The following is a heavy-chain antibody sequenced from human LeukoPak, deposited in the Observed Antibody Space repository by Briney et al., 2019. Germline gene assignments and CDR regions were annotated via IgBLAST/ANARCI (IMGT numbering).Heavy chain of an antibody. CDR3: ARNYYDSSGYYRNYFDY. J-gene: IGHJ4*02. CDR1: GYTFTTNA. D-gene: IGHD3-22*01. V-gene: IGHV1-3*04. Sequence: ASVKVSCKASGYTFTTNAMHWVRQAPGERLEWMGWINTGNGNTKYSQKFQGRVTITRDTSASTAYMELSSLRSEDTAVYYCARNYYDSSGYYRNYFDYWGQGILVTVSS. CDR2: INTGNGNT.